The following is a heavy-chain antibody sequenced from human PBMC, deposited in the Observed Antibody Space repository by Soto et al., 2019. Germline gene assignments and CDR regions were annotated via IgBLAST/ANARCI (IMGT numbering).Heavy chain of an antibody. D-gene: IGHD6-13*01. CDR2: IYYSGST. Sequence: SETLSLTCTVSGGSISSYYWSWIRQPPGKGLEWIGYIYYSGSTNYNPSLKSRVTISVDTSKNQFSLKLSSVTAADTSVYYCARRYSSAFDIWGQGTMVTVSS. CDR1: GGSISSYY. J-gene: IGHJ3*02. CDR3: ARRYSSAFDI. V-gene: IGHV4-59*08.